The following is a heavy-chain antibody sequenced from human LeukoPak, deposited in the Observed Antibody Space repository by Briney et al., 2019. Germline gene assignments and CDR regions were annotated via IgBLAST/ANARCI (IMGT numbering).Heavy chain of an antibody. V-gene: IGHV4-38-2*02. Sequence: SETLSLTCTVSGYSISSGYYWGWIRQPPGKGLEWIGSIYHSGSTYYNPSLKSRVTISVDTSKNQFSLKLSSVTAADTAVYYCASEYIGNYYMDVWGKGTTVTVSS. CDR1: GYSISSGYY. J-gene: IGHJ6*03. D-gene: IGHD1-14*01. CDR3: ASEYIGNYYMDV. CDR2: IYHSGST.